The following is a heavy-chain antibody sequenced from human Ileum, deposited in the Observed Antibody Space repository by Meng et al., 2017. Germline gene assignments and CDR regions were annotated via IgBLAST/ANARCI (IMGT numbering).Heavy chain of an antibody. Sequence: QVRLQESGPGLVKPSETLSLTCTVSGGSISSYYWSWIRQPPGKGLEWIGYISYSGSTYYNPSLKSRVTISVDTSKNQFSLKLSSVTAADTAVYYCARDRDSSGYYPYWGQGTLVTVSS. CDR3: ARDRDSSGYYPY. D-gene: IGHD3-22*01. CDR1: GGSISSYY. J-gene: IGHJ4*02. V-gene: IGHV4-59*12. CDR2: ISYSGST.